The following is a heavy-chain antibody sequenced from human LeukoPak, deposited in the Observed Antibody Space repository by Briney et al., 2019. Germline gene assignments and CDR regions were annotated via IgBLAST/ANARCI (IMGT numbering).Heavy chain of an antibody. J-gene: IGHJ5*02. V-gene: IGHV3-53*01. D-gene: IGHD2-15*01. Sequence: PGGSLRLSCAASGFTFSSYEMNWVRQAPGKGLEWVSVIYSGGTTYYADSVKGRFTISRDNSKNTLYLQMNSLRAEDTAVYYCAREYCSGGSCYPNWFDPWGQGTLVTVSS. CDR1: GFTFSSYE. CDR2: IYSGGTT. CDR3: AREYCSGGSCYPNWFDP.